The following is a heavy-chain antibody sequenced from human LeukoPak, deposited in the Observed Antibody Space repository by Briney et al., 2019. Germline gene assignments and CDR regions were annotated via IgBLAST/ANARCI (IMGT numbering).Heavy chain of an antibody. CDR1: GFTFSSYA. D-gene: IGHD6-19*01. CDR3: AKDWDSSGWFDY. Sequence: GGSLRLSCAASGFTFSSYAMSWVRQAPGKGLEWVSAISGSGGSTYYADSVKGRFTISRGNSKNTLYLQMNSLRAEDTAVYYCAKDWDSSGWFDYWGQGTLVTVSS. V-gene: IGHV3-23*01. J-gene: IGHJ4*02. CDR2: ISGSGGST.